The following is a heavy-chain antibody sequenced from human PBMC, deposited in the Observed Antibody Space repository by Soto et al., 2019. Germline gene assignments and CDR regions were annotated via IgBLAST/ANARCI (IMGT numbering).Heavy chain of an antibody. CDR3: ARLGPYASGTYSFRHNRLDP. J-gene: IGHJ5*02. V-gene: IGHV3-30*03. Sequence: PGGSLRLSCAASGFTFSNYGIHWVRQAPGKGLEWVALISYDGTYTYYPDSVKGRFTISRDSSKNTVYLQMNTVRADDTAVYYCARLGPYASGTYSFRHNRLDPWGQGTLVTVSS. CDR2: ISYDGTYT. D-gene: IGHD3-10*01. CDR1: GFTFSNYG.